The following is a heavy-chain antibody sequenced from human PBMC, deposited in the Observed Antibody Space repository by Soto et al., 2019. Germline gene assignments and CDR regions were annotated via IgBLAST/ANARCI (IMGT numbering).Heavy chain of an antibody. J-gene: IGHJ4*02. V-gene: IGHV3-30*18. CDR2: ILYDGSNQ. CDR3: AKALGELSPESYDH. CDR1: GFTFSSYN. Sequence: QVQLVESGGGVVQPGRSLRLSCAASGFTFSSYNMHWVRQAPGKGLEWVAIILYDGSNQYYADSVKGRFTISRDNSKNTIYLEINSRRVDDTAVYYCAKALGELSPESYDHWGQGVLVTVS. D-gene: IGHD3-10*01.